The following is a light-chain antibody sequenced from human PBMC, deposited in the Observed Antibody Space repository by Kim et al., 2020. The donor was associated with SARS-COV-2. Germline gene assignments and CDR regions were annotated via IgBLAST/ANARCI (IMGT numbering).Light chain of an antibody. CDR2: RND. CDR1: SSNIGSNS. V-gene: IGLV1-47*01. CDR3: AACDDSLSGVV. J-gene: IGLJ3*02. Sequence: GQRVTISCSGSSSNIGSNSIYWYQQLPGTAPELLIYRNDQRRSGVPDRFSGSKSGTSASLAISGLRSEDEADYYCAACDDSLSGVVFGGGTQLTVL.